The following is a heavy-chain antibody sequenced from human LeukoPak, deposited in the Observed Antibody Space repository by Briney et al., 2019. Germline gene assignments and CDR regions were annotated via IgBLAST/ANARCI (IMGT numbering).Heavy chain of an antibody. CDR2: IYYSGST. D-gene: IGHD3-3*01. CDR3: ARGGTYYDFWSGYYLPADFDY. V-gene: IGHV4-59*01. Sequence: SETLSLTCTVSGGSISSYYWSWIRQPPGKGLEWIGYIYYSGSTNYNPSLKSRVTISVDTSNNQFSLKLSSVTAADTAVYYCARGGTYYDFWSGYYLPADFDYWGQGTLVTVSS. CDR1: GGSISSYY. J-gene: IGHJ4*02.